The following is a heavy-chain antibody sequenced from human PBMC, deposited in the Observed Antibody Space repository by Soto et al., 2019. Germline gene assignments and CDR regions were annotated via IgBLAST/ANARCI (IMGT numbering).Heavy chain of an antibody. CDR1: GYTFTSYA. D-gene: IGHD3-10*01. CDR3: AKQRGSGPRAYIDY. V-gene: IGHV1-3*01. CDR2: INAGNGNT. Sequence: ASVKVSCKASGYTFTSYAMHWVRQAPGQRLEWMGWINAGNGNTKYSQKFQGRVTITRDTSASTAYMELSSLRSEDTAVYYCAKQRGSGPRAYIDYWGQGTLVTVSS. J-gene: IGHJ4*02.